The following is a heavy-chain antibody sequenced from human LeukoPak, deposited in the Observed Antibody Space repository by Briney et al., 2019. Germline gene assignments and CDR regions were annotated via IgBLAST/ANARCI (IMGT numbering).Heavy chain of an antibody. D-gene: IGHD6-19*01. CDR1: GGSISSSTSGWGWY. J-gene: IGHJ4*02. CDR3: ARENSSGWYRNYFDY. V-gene: IGHV4-39*07. CDR2: IYYIGST. Sequence: PSETLSLTCTVSGGSISSSTSGWGWYWGWIRQPPGKGLDWIGSIYYIGSTYYNPSLKSRVTISVDTSKNQFSLKLSSVTAADTAVYYCARENSSGWYRNYFDYWGQGTLVTVSS.